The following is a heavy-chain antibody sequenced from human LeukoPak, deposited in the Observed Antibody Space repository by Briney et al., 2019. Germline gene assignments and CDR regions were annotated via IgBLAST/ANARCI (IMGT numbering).Heavy chain of an antibody. V-gene: IGHV3-20*04. CDR2: INWIGGST. CDR1: GPTFDDYG. D-gene: IGHD6-19*01. J-gene: IGHJ4*02. CDR3: ARCRQTFIAVDYFDY. Sequence: SGQSLKLSCAAAGPTFDDYGMSWVRQVPGKWLEWVSGINWIGGSTGYADSVKGRFTISRDNAKNSLYLQMNSLRAEDSALYYFARCRQTFIAVDYFDYWGQGTLVTVSS.